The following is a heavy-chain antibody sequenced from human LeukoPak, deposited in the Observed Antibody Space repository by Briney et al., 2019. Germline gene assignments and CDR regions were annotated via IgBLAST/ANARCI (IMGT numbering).Heavy chain of an antibody. Sequence: PGGSLRLSCAASGFTFSSYSMTWVRQAPGKGLEWVSSISSSSSYIYYADSVKGRFTISRDNAKNSLYLQMNSLRAEDTAVYYCARGWAAAGFDYWGQGTLVTVSS. CDR2: ISSSSSYI. V-gene: IGHV3-21*01. CDR3: ARGWAAAGFDY. CDR1: GFTFSSYS. J-gene: IGHJ4*02. D-gene: IGHD6-13*01.